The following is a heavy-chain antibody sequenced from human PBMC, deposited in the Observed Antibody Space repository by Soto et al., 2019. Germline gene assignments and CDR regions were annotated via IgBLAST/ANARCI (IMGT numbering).Heavy chain of an antibody. D-gene: IGHD3-10*01. CDR2: ISAYNGNT. J-gene: IGHJ6*02. Sequence: ASVKVSCKASGYTFTSYGISWVRQAPGQGLEWMGWISAYNGNTNYAQKLQGRVTMTTDTSTSTAYMELRSLRSDDTAVYYCARTPAGIRFGELLDYYYYGMDVWGQGTTVTSP. V-gene: IGHV1-18*01. CDR1: GYTFTSYG. CDR3: ARTPAGIRFGELLDYYYYGMDV.